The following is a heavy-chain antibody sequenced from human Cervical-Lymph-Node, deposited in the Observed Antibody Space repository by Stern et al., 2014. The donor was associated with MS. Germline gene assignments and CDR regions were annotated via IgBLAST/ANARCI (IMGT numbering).Heavy chain of an antibody. V-gene: IGHV3-21*02. D-gene: IGHD6-13*01. J-gene: IGHJ4*02. CDR1: GFTFSSYS. CDR2: ISSSSSYI. CDR3: ASRSWRHPDY. Sequence: EVQLVESGGGLVKPGGSLRLSCAASGFTFSSYSMNWVRQAPGKGLEWVSSISSSSSYIYYADSVKGLFTISRDNAKNSLYLQMNSLRAEDTAVYYCASRSWRHPDYWGQGTLVTVSS.